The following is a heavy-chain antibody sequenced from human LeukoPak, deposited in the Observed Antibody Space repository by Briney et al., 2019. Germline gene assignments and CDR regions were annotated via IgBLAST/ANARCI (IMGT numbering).Heavy chain of an antibody. CDR3: ARQRSSSWDPNHYYYYMDV. Sequence: PSETLSLTCTVSGGSISSSSYYWGWIRQPPGKGLGWIGRIYYSGSTYYNPSLKSRVTISVDTSKNQFSLKLSSVTAADTAVYYCARQRSSSWDPNHYYYYMDVWGKGTTVTVSS. D-gene: IGHD6-13*01. CDR1: GGSISSSSYY. V-gene: IGHV4-39*01. CDR2: IYYSGST. J-gene: IGHJ6*03.